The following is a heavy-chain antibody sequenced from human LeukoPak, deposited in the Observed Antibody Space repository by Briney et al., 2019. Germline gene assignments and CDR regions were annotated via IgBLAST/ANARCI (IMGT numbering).Heavy chain of an antibody. CDR3: ARRSRGIYYYYGMDV. V-gene: IGHV5-51*07. J-gene: IGHJ6*02. CDR1: GYSFTSYW. CDR2: IYSGDSDT. Sequence: GASLKISCNGSGYSFTSYWIGCLHQMPEKGLEWMGIIYSGDSDTRYSPSFHGQVTSSADKSISTAYLQWSSLKASDTAMYYCARRSRGIYYYYGMDVWGQGTTVTVSS.